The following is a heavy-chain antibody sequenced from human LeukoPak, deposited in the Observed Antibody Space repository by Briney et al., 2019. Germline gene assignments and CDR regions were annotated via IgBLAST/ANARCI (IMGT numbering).Heavy chain of an antibody. CDR1: GGSISGYY. V-gene: IGHV4-59*01. CDR3: ARADGYSYGRFDY. D-gene: IGHD5-18*01. J-gene: IGHJ4*02. CDR2: IYYSGST. Sequence: SETLSLTCTVSGGSISGYYWSWIRQPPGKGLEWIGYIYYSGSTNYNPSLKSRVTISVDSSKNQFSLKLRSVTAADTAVYYCARADGYSYGRFDYWGPGTLVTVSS.